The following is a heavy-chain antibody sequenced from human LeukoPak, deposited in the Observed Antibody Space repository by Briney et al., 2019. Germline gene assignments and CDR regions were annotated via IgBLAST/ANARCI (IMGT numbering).Heavy chain of an antibody. CDR3: TRLDYSYGAGIDY. CDR1: GGSISSYY. CDR2: VYYSGST. J-gene: IGHJ4*02. Sequence: SETLSLTCSVSGGSISSYYWSWFRQPPGEGLEWIGYVYYSGSTNYNPSLKSRVTMSVDTSKNQFSLNLSSVTVADTAVYYCTRLDYSYGAGIDYWGQGTLVTVSS. V-gene: IGHV4-59*08. D-gene: IGHD3-10*01.